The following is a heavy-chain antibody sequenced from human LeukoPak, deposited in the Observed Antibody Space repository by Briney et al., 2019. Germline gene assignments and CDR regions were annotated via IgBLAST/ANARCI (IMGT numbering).Heavy chain of an antibody. V-gene: IGHV4-59*08. Sequence: PSETLSLTCTVSGGSISSYYWSWIRQPPGKGLEWIGYIYYSGSTNYNPSLKSRVTISVDTSKNQFSLMLSSVTAADTAVYYCARGDSSGWYVRWFDPWGQGTLVTVSS. D-gene: IGHD6-19*01. CDR3: ARGDSSGWYVRWFDP. CDR1: GGSISSYY. J-gene: IGHJ5*02. CDR2: IYYSGST.